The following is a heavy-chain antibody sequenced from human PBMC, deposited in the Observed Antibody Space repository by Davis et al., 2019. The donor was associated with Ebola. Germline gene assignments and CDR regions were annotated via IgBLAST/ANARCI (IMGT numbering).Heavy chain of an antibody. D-gene: IGHD3-10*02. J-gene: IGHJ5*01. CDR3: ARDRQCADNRCSGVEWFDS. V-gene: IGHV3-66*01. CDR2: IYSGGNA. CDR1: GFLVSNNY. Sequence: GESLKISCAASGFLVSNNYINRVRQVPGKGMEWVAAIYSGGNAHYRDSVKGRFIISRDNSKNTVDLQMNSLRAEDTALYYCARDRQCADNRCSGVEWFDSWGQRTLVTVSS.